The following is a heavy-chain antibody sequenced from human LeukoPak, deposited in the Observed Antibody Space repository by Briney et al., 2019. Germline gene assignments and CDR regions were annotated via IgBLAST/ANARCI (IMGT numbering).Heavy chain of an antibody. CDR1: GFTFSSYA. CDR2: ISGSGGST. V-gene: IGHV3-23*01. D-gene: IGHD2-15*01. CDR3: ANPATYCSGGSCLDY. Sequence: GGSLRLSCAASGFTFSSYAMSWARQAPGKGLEWVSAISGSGGSTYYADSVKGRFTISRDNSKNTLYLQMNSLRAEDTAVYYCANPATYCSGGSCLDYWGQGTLVTVSS. J-gene: IGHJ4*02.